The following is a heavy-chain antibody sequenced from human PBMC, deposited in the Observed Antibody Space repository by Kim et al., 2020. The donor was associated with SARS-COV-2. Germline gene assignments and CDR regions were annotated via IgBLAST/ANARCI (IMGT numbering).Heavy chain of an antibody. Sequence: GSTIYYADSVKGRFTISRDNAKNSLYLQMNSLRAEDTAVYYCARGPRMDVWGQGTTVTVSS. CDR2: GSTI. J-gene: IGHJ6*02. CDR3: ARGPRMDV. V-gene: IGHV3-48*03.